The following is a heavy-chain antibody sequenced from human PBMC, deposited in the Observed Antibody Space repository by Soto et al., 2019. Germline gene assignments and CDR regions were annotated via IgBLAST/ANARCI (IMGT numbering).Heavy chain of an antibody. J-gene: IGHJ4*02. D-gene: IGHD6-6*01. CDR1: GGSISSSIYY. CDR3: AIYSSSSHYFDY. Sequence: SETLSLTCTVSGGSISSSIYYWGWIRQPPGTRLEWIGSIYYSGHTYYNPSLRSRVTISVDTSKNQFSLNLTSVTAADTSVYYCAIYSSSSHYFDYWGQGTLVTVSS. V-gene: IGHV4-39*01. CDR2: IYYSGHT.